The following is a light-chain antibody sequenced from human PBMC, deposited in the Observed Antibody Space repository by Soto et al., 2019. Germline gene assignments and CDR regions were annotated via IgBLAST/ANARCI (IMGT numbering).Light chain of an antibody. J-gene: IGKJ2*01. CDR2: DAS. Sequence: DIQMTQSPSSLSASVGDRVTITCQASQDISNYLNWYQQKPGKAPKLVISDASNLETGAPSRFSGSGSGTDFTFTISSLQPEDFAVYYCHHYADSPHTFGQGTKLEI. CDR3: HHYADSPHT. CDR1: QDISNY. V-gene: IGKV1-33*01.